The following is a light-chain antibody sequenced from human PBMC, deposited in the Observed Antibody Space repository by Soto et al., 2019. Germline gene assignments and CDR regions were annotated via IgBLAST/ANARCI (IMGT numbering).Light chain of an antibody. Sequence: IEVTHSPSSLAASLGDRVTITCRASQTIGTYVNWYRQKSGAAPELLIYDASTLQSGVPSRFRGGASGTDFTLAISSLQLDDFATYYCQQSYNTPLTFGQGTKVDI. CDR2: DAS. J-gene: IGKJ1*01. CDR3: QQSYNTPLT. V-gene: IGKV1-39*01. CDR1: QTIGTY.